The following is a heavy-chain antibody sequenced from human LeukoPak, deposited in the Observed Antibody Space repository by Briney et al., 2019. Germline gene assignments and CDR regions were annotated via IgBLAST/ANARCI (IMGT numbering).Heavy chain of an antibody. J-gene: IGHJ5*02. CDR3: AREWLDYGSGSYFECS. V-gene: IGHV1-69*06. CDR1: GGTFSSYA. CDR2: IIPIFGTA. Sequence: SVKVSCKASGGTFSSYAISWVRQAPGQGLEWVEGIIPIFGTANYEQKFQGRVTITADKSTSTAYMELSSLRSEYTAVYYCAREWLDYGSGSYFECSWGQGTLVTVSS. D-gene: IGHD3-10*01.